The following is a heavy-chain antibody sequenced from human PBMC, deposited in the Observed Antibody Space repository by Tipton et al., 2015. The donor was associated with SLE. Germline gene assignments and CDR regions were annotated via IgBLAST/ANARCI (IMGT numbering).Heavy chain of an antibody. J-gene: IGHJ4*02. V-gene: IGHV3-7*01. D-gene: IGHD4-17*01. CDR3: ASTHDYGDFDY. CDR1: GFTFSDHY. CDR2: IKQDGSEK. Sequence: SLRLSCVSSGFTFSDHYMDWVRQAPGKGLEWVPNIKQDGSEKYYVDSVKGRFTISRDNAKNSLYLQMNSLRAEDTAVYYCASTHDYGDFDYWGQGTLVTVSS.